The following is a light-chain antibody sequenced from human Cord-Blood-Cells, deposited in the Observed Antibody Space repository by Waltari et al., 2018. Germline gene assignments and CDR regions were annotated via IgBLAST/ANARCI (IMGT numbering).Light chain of an antibody. CDR1: QSVNSN. CDR3: QQYKNWPPLT. V-gene: IGKV3-15*01. CDR2: GAS. Sequence: EIVMTQSPATLSVSPGERATLSGRASQSVNSNLAWYQQKPGQAPRLLIYGASTRATGTPARFSGSGSGTEFTLTISSLQSAYFAVYYCQQYKNWPPLTFGRGTKVEIE. J-gene: IGKJ4*01.